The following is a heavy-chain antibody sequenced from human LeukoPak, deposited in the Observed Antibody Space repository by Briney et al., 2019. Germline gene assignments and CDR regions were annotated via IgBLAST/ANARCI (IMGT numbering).Heavy chain of an antibody. CDR2: IYTSGST. CDR1: GGSISSYY. CDR3: ARHGVEWSGYHNWFDP. Sequence: SETLSLTCTVSGGSISSYYWSWIRQPPGKGLEWIGYIYTSGSTNYNPSLKSRVTISVDTSKNQFPLKLSSVTAADTAVYYCARHGVEWSGYHNWFDPWGQGTLVTVSS. J-gene: IGHJ5*02. V-gene: IGHV4-4*09. D-gene: IGHD3-3*01.